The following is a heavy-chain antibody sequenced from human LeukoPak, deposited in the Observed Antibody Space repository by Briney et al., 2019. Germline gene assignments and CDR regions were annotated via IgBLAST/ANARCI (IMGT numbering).Heavy chain of an antibody. Sequence: GSLRLSCAASGLNLDAYAMHWVRQAPGKGLEWVSLISGDGTITYYADSVKGRFTISRDNSKNSLFLEMDSLRSEDTALYYCAKDTPLFYHYYGIDVWGQGTTVTVSS. J-gene: IGHJ6*02. CDR3: AKDTPLFYHYYGIDV. CDR2: ISGDGTIT. CDR1: GLNLDAYA. V-gene: IGHV3-43*02.